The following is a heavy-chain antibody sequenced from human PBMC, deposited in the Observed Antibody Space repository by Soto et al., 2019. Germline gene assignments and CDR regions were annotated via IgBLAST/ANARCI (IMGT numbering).Heavy chain of an antibody. D-gene: IGHD5-12*01. CDR2: IIPIFGTA. CDR1: GGTFSSYA. CDR3: ARDLSLRGYSGYYFDY. V-gene: IGHV1-69*06. Sequence: GASVKVSCKASGGTFSSYAISWVRQAPGQGLEWMGGIIPIFGTANYAQKFQGRVTITADKSTSTAYMELSSLRSEDTAVYYCARDLSLRGYSGYYFDYWGQGTLVTVSS. J-gene: IGHJ4*02.